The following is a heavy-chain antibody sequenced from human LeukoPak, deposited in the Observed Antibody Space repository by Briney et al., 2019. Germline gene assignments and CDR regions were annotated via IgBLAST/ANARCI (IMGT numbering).Heavy chain of an antibody. CDR2: IVRSSANI. Sequence: GVSLRRSCVGSGFSFNTYTMNRVRQAPGKGLEWVSSIVRSSANIYDADSVRDRFTISRDNAKNSLYLQMNSLRVEDTAVYYCARDLYSGMYRAPGGADVWGQGTTVIVSS. CDR1: GFSFNTYT. J-gene: IGHJ6*02. D-gene: IGHD5-12*01. V-gene: IGHV3-21*01. CDR3: ARDLYSGMYRAPGGADV.